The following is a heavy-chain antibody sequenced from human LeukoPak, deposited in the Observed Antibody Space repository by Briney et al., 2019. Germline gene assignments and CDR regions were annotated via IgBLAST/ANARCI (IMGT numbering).Heavy chain of an antibody. Sequence: GGSLRLSCAASGFTFDDYGMHWVRQPPGKGLEWVTYINFDGSNKFYADSVKGRFTISRDNSKNTLYLQMNSLRAEDTAFYYCAKDFNWALDYWGQGTLVTVSS. V-gene: IGHV3-30*02. J-gene: IGHJ4*02. CDR2: INFDGSNK. D-gene: IGHD3-16*01. CDR3: AKDFNWALDY. CDR1: GFTFDDYG.